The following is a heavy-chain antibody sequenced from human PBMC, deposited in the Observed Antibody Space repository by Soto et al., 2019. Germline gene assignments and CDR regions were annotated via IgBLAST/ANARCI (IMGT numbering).Heavy chain of an antibody. V-gene: IGHV4-4*02. CDR3: ARDYYASGSYGWFDP. CDR2: IYHSGST. J-gene: IGHJ5*02. Sequence: SETLSLTCAVSGGSISSSNWWSWVRQPPGKGLEWIGEIYHSGSTNYNPSLKSRVTISVDKSKNQFSLKLSSVTAADTALYYCARDYYASGSYGWFDPWGQGSLVTVSS. D-gene: IGHD3-10*01. CDR1: GGSISSSNW.